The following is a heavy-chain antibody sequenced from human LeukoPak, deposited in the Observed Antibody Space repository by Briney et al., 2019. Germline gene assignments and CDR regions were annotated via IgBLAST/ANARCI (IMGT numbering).Heavy chain of an antibody. D-gene: IGHD3-10*01. CDR1: GGSISIGGYY. V-gene: IGHV4-31*03. CDR2: IYYSGST. Sequence: PSETLSLTCTVSGGSISIGGYYWSWIRQHPGKGLEWIGYIYYSGSTYYNPSLKSRVTISVDTSKNQFSLKLSSVTAADTAVYYCARRITAKSKAWFDPWGQGTLVTVSS. CDR3: ARRITAKSKAWFDP. J-gene: IGHJ5*02.